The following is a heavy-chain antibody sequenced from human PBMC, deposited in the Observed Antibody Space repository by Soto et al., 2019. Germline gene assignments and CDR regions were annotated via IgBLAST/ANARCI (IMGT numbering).Heavy chain of an antibody. D-gene: IGHD3-22*01. CDR3: ARPTYYYDSSGYSWTFDY. CDR2: IYYSGST. J-gene: IGHJ4*02. Sequence: LSLTCTVSGGSISSSSYYWGWIRQPPGKGLEWIGSIYYSGSTYYNPSLKSRVTISVDTSKNQFSLKLSSVTAADTAVYYCARPTYYYDSSGYSWTFDYWGQGTLVTVSS. CDR1: GGSISSSSYY. V-gene: IGHV4-39*01.